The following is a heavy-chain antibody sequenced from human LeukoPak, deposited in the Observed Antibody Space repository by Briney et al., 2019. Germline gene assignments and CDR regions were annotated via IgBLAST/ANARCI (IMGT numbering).Heavy chain of an antibody. J-gene: IGHJ1*01. CDR2: ISYSGDT. CDR1: VGSISSYY. D-gene: IGHD6-19*01. V-gene: IGHV4-59*01. Sequence: SETLSLTCTVSVGSISSYYWSWIRQSPGKGLEWIGYISYSGDTKYNPSLKSRLSMSVDTSKNQCSLMLTSVTAADTAVYYCARGSGWYPHWGQGTLVTVPS. CDR3: ARGSGWYPH.